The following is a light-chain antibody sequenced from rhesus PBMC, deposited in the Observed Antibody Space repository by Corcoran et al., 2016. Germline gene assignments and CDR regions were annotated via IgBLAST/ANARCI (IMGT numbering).Light chain of an antibody. CDR2: KAS. CDR3: QHGYGTPYS. CDR1: ENVNNY. V-gene: IGKV1-74*01. J-gene: IGKJ2*01. Sequence: DIQMTQSPSSLSASVGDRVTINCRASENVNNYLNWYQQKPGKAPNLLIYKASTLQSGVPSRLSGSGSGTDYTFTISSLQPEDVATYYCQHGYGTPYSFGQGTKVEIK.